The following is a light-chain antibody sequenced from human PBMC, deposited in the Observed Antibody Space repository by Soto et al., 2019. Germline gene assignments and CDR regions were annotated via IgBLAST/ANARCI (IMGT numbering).Light chain of an antibody. J-gene: IGKJ4*01. V-gene: IGKV3-15*01. CDR1: QSIYSN. Sequence: EIVMTQSPATLSVSPGERATLSCRASQSIYSNLARYQQKPGQSPRLLIYAASTRATGIPARFSGSGSGTDFTLTISSLQSEDFALYYCQQYSKWPLTFGGGTKVEIK. CDR3: QQYSKWPLT. CDR2: AAS.